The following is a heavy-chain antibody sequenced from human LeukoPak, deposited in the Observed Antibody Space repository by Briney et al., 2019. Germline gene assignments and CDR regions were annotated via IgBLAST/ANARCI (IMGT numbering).Heavy chain of an antibody. Sequence: ASVKVSCKASGYTFINYDINWVRQATGQGLEWMGRMNPNNGHTGYAQKFQGRVTMTRSTSTSTAYMELSSLTSDDTAVYYCVAAWFCDYSNCHLRTGFDPWGQGTLVTVSS. CDR1: GYTFINYD. CDR2: MNPNNGHT. CDR3: VAAWFCDYSNCHLRTGFDP. D-gene: IGHD3-10*01. V-gene: IGHV1-8*01. J-gene: IGHJ5*02.